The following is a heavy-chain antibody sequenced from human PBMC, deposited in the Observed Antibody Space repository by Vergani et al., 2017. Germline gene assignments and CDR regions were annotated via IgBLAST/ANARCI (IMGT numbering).Heavy chain of an antibody. D-gene: IGHD3-22*01. V-gene: IGHV1-8*01. CDR3: ARGDSSGYYYRFDP. Sequence: QVQLVQSGAEVKKPGASVKVSCKASGYTFTGYDINWVRQATGQGLEWMGWMNPNSGDTDYAQKFQGRVTITADESTSTAYMELSSLRSEDTAVYYCARGDSSGYYYRFDPWGQGTLVTVSS. CDR1: GYTFTGYD. CDR2: MNPNSGDT. J-gene: IGHJ5*02.